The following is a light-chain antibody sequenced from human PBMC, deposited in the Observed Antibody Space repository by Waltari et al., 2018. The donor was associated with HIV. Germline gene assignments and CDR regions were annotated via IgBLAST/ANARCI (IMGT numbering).Light chain of an antibody. CDR2: EVS. V-gene: IGLV2-14*03. Sequence: QSALTQPASVSGSPGQSITISCTGTTSDVGGYNSVSWYQQHPAKAPKLVILEVSSRPSGVSNRFSGSKSGNTASLTISGLQAEDEAYYYCSSYTCSDTVVFGGGTKVTVL. CDR3: SSYTCSDTVV. CDR1: TSDVGGYNS. J-gene: IGLJ2*01.